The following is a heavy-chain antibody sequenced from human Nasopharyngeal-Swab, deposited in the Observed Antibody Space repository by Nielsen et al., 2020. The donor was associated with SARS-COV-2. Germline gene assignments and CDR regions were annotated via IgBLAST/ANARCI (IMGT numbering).Heavy chain of an antibody. CDR3: AKDIFLRLGELSPRSFDFDY. D-gene: IGHD3-16*02. Sequence: GGSLRLSCAASGFTFSSYAMSWVRQAPGKRLEWVSAISGSGGSTYYADSVKGRFTISRDNSKNTLYLQMNSLRAEDTAVYYCAKDIFLRLGELSPRSFDFDYWGQGTLVTVSS. J-gene: IGHJ4*02. V-gene: IGHV3-23*01. CDR1: GFTFSSYA. CDR2: ISGSGGST.